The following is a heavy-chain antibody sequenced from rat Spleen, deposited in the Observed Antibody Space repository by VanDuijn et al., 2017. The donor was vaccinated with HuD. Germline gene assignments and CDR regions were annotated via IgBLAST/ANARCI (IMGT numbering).Heavy chain of an antibody. CDR1: GFTFSDYY. CDR2: ITNAAGKV. V-gene: IGHV5-20*01. CDR3: PKTIWERSFDY. Sequence: EVQLVESDGGLVQPGRSLKLSCAASGFTFSDYYMAWVRQAPTKGLEWVASITNAAGKVYYPDSVKGRFTISRDTAQNNLYLQMNSMRSEDTATYYCPKTIWERSFDYWGQGVMVTVSS. J-gene: IGHJ2*01. D-gene: IGHD5-1*01.